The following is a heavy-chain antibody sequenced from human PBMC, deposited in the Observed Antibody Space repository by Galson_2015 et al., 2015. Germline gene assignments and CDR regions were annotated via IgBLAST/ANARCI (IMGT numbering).Heavy chain of an antibody. CDR3: ARVDCSGDSCFSASY. CDR1: GYTFFYYG. V-gene: IGHV1-18*01. CDR2: ISVDNGKT. J-gene: IGHJ4*02. Sequence: SVKVSCKASGYTFFYYGITWVRQAPGQRLEWMGWISVDNGKTNYAQKFQGRVTMTPDTSTSTAYMELRGLRSDDTAVYYCARVDCSGDSCFSASYWGQGTLVTVSS. D-gene: IGHD2-15*01.